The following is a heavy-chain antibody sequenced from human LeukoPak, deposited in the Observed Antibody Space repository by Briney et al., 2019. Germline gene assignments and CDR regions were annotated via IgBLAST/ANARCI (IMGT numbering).Heavy chain of an antibody. Sequence: GESLRLSCAASGFSFTTYWMSWVRQTPGKGLEWVANINQDETEKYYVDSVKGRFTISRDNGKNSLYLQMNSLRVEDTAVYYCAKLAKYFYGSETFYSFEHWGQGTPVTASS. V-gene: IGHV3-7*01. CDR1: GFSFTTYW. CDR2: INQDETEK. J-gene: IGHJ4*02. CDR3: AKLAKYFYGSETFYSFEH. D-gene: IGHD3-10*01.